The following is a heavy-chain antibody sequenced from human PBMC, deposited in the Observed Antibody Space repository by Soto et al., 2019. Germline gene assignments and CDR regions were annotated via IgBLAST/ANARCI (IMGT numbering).Heavy chain of an antibody. CDR1: GYTFISYS. V-gene: IGHV7-4-1*01. D-gene: IGHD6-13*01. CDR2: INTNTGNP. CDR3: APSGASSSGGYFDY. Sequence: ASVKVSCKASGYTFISYSMNWVRQAPGQGLEWMGWINTNTGNPTYAQGFTGRFVFSLDTSVSTAYLQICSLEAEDTAVYYCAPSGASSSGGYFDYWGQGTLVTVSS. J-gene: IGHJ4*02.